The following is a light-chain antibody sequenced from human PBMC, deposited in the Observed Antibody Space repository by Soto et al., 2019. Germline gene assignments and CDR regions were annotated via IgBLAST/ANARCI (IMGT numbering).Light chain of an antibody. J-gene: IGLJ3*02. CDR1: TNDVGGYDY. V-gene: IGLV2-14*01. Sequence: QSAPTQPASVSGSPGQSITISCTGTTNDVGGYDYVSWYQHHPGKAPKLILYEVRNRPSGVSNRFSGSKSGNTAYLTISGLQADDEAHYYCTAYSDIITLALFGGGTKLTVL. CDR2: EVR. CDR3: TAYSDIITLAL.